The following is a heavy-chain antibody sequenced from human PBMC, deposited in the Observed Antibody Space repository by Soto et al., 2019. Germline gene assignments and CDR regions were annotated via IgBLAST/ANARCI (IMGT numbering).Heavy chain of an antibody. CDR2: ISSNRGST. V-gene: IGHV3-64D*06. Sequence: PGGSLRLSCSASGFTFSSYAMHWVRQAPGKGLEYVSAISSNRGSTYYADSVKGRFTISRDNSKNTLYLQMSSLRAEDTAVYYCGGGYCSGGSCYYYYYGMDVWGQGTTVTVSS. J-gene: IGHJ6*02. D-gene: IGHD2-15*01. CDR1: GFTFSSYA. CDR3: GGGYCSGGSCYYYYYGMDV.